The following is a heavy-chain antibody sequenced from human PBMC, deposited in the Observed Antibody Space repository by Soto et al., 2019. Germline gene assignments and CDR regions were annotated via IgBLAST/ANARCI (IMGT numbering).Heavy chain of an antibody. CDR3: VDTMGGV. Sequence: QVQLVESGGGVVQPGRSLRLSCAASGFTFSSYAMHWVRQAPGKGLEWVAVISYDGSNKYYADSVKGRFTISRDNSKNTLYLQMNSLRAEDTAVYYCVDTMGGVWGQGTTVTVSS. V-gene: IGHV3-30-3*01. CDR1: GFTFSSYA. J-gene: IGHJ6*02. CDR2: ISYDGSNK. D-gene: IGHD3-10*01.